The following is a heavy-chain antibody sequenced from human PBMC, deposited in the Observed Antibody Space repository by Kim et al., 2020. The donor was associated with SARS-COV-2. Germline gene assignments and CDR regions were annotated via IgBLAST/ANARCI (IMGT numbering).Heavy chain of an antibody. CDR3: ARGRSYYDSSGYHDFDAFDI. J-gene: IGHJ3*02. CDR2: IIPIFGTA. D-gene: IGHD3-22*01. CDR1: GGTFSSYA. V-gene: IGHV1-69*13. Sequence: SVKVSCKASGGTFSSYAISWVRQAPGQGLEWMGGIIPIFGTANYAQKFQGRVTITADESTSTAYMELSSLRSEDTAVYYCARGRSYYDSSGYHDFDAFDIWGQGTMVTVSS.